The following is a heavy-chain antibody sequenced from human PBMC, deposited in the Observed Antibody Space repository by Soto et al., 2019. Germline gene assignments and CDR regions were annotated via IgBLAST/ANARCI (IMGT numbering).Heavy chain of an antibody. V-gene: IGHV1-69*13. CDR1: GVTFSSYA. Sequence: SVKVSCKASGVTFSSYAISWVRQAPGQGLEWMGGIIPIFGTANYAQKFQGRVTITADESTSTAYMELSSLRSEDTAVYYCAVGVTTGHYYGMDVWGQGTTVTVSS. J-gene: IGHJ6*02. CDR2: IIPIFGTA. D-gene: IGHD4-17*01. CDR3: AVGVTTGHYYGMDV.